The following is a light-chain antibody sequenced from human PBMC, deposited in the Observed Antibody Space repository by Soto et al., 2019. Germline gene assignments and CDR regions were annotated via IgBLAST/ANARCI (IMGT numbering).Light chain of an antibody. J-gene: IGKJ5*01. CDR2: DSS. CDR3: QQVNSVPPT. CDR1: QGNGSY. V-gene: IGKV1-9*01. Sequence: IHLSQSASSLSASVRYRVAITCRDSQGNGSYLDFYQQRLGKAPKXXMYDSSTLEGGVPSRLSGSGSGTDFTLTIRSLHPEDFATYYCQQVNSVPPTFGQGTRLEIK.